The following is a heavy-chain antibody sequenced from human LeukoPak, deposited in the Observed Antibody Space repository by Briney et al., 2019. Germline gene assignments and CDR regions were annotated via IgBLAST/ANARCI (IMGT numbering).Heavy chain of an antibody. CDR2: ISGSGGST. CDR3: AKHLGEQQLVPYYFDY. D-gene: IGHD6-13*01. V-gene: IGHV3-23*01. Sequence: PGGSLRLSCAASGFTFSNAWMSWVRQAPGKGLEWVSAISGSGGSTYYADSVKGRFTISRDNSKNTLYLQMNSLRAEDTAVYYCAKHLGEQQLVPYYFDYWGQGTLVTVSS. J-gene: IGHJ4*02. CDR1: GFTFSNAW.